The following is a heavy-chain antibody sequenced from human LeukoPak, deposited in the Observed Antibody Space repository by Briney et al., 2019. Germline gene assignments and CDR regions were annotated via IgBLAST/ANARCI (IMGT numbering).Heavy chain of an antibody. CDR3: ARDQVIVVVPVGSSRVPSPADLNYYFYGMDV. V-gene: IGHV1-46*01. D-gene: IGHD2-2*01. J-gene: IGHJ6*02. CDR2: INPSGGNT. Sequence: ASVKVSCKASGGTFISYAISGVGQAPGQGLEWLGVINPSGGNTTFAQKFHGRVTMTKDTSTNTAYMELNSLRSEDTAVYYCARDQVIVVVPVGSSRVPSPADLNYYFYGMDVWGQGTTVTVSS. CDR1: GGTFISYA.